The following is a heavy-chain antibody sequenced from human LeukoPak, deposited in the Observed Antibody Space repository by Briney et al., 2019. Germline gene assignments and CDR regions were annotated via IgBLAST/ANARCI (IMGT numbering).Heavy chain of an antibody. CDR3: ARGYYDSSGYSP. CDR2: INSDGSTT. Sequence: GGSLRLSCAASGFTFSNFWMHWVRQAPGKGLVWVSRINSDGSTTTSADSVKGRFTISRDNAKNTLYLQMNSLRAEDTAVYYCARGYYDSSGYSPWGQGTLVTVSS. V-gene: IGHV3-74*03. CDR1: GFTFSNFW. D-gene: IGHD3-22*01. J-gene: IGHJ5*02.